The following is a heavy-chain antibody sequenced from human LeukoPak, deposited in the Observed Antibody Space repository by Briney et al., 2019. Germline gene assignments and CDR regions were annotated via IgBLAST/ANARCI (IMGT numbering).Heavy chain of an antibody. J-gene: IGHJ4*02. CDR2: FDPEDGET. Sequence: ASVKVSCKVSGYTLTELSMHWVRQAPGKGLEWMGGFDPEDGETIYAQKFQGRVTMTEDTSTSTAYMELRSLRSDDTAVYYCARCTGGGSCYGVRYWGQGTLVTVSS. D-gene: IGHD2-15*01. CDR1: GYTLTELS. CDR3: ARCTGGGSCYGVRY. V-gene: IGHV1-24*01.